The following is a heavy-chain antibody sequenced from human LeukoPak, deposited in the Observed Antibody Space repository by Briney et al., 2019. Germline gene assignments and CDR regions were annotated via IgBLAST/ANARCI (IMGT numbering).Heavy chain of an antibody. V-gene: IGHV1-69*05. CDR1: GGTFSSYA. Sequence: ASVKDSCKASGGTFSSYAISWVRQAPGQGLEWMGGIIPIFGTANYAQKFQGRVTITTDESTSTAFMELSSLRSEDTAVYYCARDPSPPYYDFWSGSLFDPWGQGTLVTVSS. CDR3: ARDPSPPYYDFWSGSLFDP. J-gene: IGHJ5*02. CDR2: IIPIFGTA. D-gene: IGHD3-3*01.